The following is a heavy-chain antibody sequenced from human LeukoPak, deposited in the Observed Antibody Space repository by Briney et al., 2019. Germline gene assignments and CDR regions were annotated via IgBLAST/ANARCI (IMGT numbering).Heavy chain of an antibody. CDR2: INPSSSGA. J-gene: IGHJ3*02. D-gene: IGHD5-24*01. Sequence: ASVKASCKASGYTFTGYYMHWVRQAPGHGLKWMGWINPSSSGANYAQKFQGRVRMTRDTSISTAYMELSRLRSDDTAVYYCASLEMAIGLDAFDIWGQGTMVTVSS. CDR3: ASLEMAIGLDAFDI. V-gene: IGHV1-2*02. CDR1: GYTFTGYY.